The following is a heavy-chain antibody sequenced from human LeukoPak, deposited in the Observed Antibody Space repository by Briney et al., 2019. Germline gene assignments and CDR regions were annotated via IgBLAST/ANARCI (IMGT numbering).Heavy chain of an antibody. CDR3: ANYYDSATYFIDY. D-gene: IGHD3-10*01. J-gene: IGHJ4*02. CDR1: GFTFSRNG. V-gene: IGHV3-30*18. CDR2: ISYDGSNK. Sequence: GGSLRLSCAASGFTFSRNGMHWVRQAPGKGLEWVAVISYDGSNKYYADSVKGRFTISRDNSENTLYLQMNSLRPEDTAVYYCANYYDSATYFIDYWGQGTLVTVSS.